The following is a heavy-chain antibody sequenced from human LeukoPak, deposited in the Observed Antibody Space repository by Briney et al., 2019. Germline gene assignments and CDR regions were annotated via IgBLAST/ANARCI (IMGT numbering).Heavy chain of an antibody. CDR3: ARGGPLYDFWSGYATI. V-gene: IGHV4-4*07. CDR2: IYTSGST. Sequence: SETLSLTCTVSGGSLSSYYWSWIRQPAGKGLEWIGRIYTSGSTNYNPSLKSRVTMSVDTSKNQFSLKLSSVTAADTAVYYCARGGPLYDFWSGYATIWGQGTLVTVSS. D-gene: IGHD3-3*01. CDR1: GGSLSSYY. J-gene: IGHJ4*02.